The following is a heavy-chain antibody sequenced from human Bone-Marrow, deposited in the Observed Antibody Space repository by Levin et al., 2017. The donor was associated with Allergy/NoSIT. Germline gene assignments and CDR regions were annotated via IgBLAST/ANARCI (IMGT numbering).Heavy chain of an antibody. J-gene: IGHJ5*02. CDR2: ITYDGRKT. Sequence: PGGSLRLSCSASGFTFTSYGFHWVRQAPGKGLEWLAVITYDGRKTNYAASVQGRFSMSRDDSTNTLSLQMSSLGPEDTATYYCTADGGFWWSWGQGTLVTVSS. CDR1: GFTFTSYG. V-gene: IGHV3-30*03. D-gene: IGHD2-15*01. CDR3: TADGGFWWS.